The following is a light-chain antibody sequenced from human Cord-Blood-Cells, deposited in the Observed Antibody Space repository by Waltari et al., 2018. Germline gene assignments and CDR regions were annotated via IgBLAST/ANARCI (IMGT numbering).Light chain of an antibody. Sequence: DIMMTQSPDSLAVSLGERATINCKSSQSVLYSSNNKNYLAWYQQKPGQPPKLLIYWASIRESGVPDRFSGSGSGTDFTLTISSLQAEDVAVYYCQQYYSTPYTFGQGTKLEIK. J-gene: IGKJ2*01. CDR1: QSVLYSSNNKNY. CDR2: WAS. V-gene: IGKV4-1*01. CDR3: QQYYSTPYT.